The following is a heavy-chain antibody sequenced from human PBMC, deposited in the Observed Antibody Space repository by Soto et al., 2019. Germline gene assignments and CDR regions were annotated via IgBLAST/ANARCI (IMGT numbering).Heavy chain of an antibody. V-gene: IGHV3-30*18. CDR3: AKDLLGYSYGQRVGYFDY. Sequence: QVQLVESGGGVVQPGRSLRLSCAASGFTFSSYGMHWVRQAPGKGLEWVAVISYDGSKKYYADSVKGRFTISRDNSKNTLYLQMNSLRAEDTAVYYCAKDLLGYSYGQRVGYFDYWGQGTLVTVSS. CDR1: GFTFSSYG. CDR2: ISYDGSKK. D-gene: IGHD5-18*01. J-gene: IGHJ4*02.